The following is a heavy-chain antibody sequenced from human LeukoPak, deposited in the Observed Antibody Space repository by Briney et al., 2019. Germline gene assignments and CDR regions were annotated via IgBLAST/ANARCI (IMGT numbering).Heavy chain of an antibody. Sequence: ASVKVSCKASGYIFSSYDINWVRQAPGQGLEWMGWMNPKSGDTGYAQKFQARITMTRDTSINTAYMELSSLRSEDTAIYYCTGTSPMRQWLVGFDYWGQGALVTVSS. J-gene: IGHJ4*02. V-gene: IGHV1-8*02. D-gene: IGHD6-19*01. CDR1: GYIFSSYD. CDR3: TGTSPMRQWLVGFDY. CDR2: MNPKSGDT.